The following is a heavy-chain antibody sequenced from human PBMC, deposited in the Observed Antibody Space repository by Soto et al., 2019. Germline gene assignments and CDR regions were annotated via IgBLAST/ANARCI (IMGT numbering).Heavy chain of an antibody. J-gene: IGHJ4*02. D-gene: IGHD2-21*02. CDR3: AKEAAPFIVVVPATFAH. Sequence: GGSLRLACAASGFTFSSYGMHWVRQAPGKGQERVAVISYDGSNKYYAEYVKGRFTISRDNSKNKLYLQMNSLRAEDTAVYYCAKEAAPFIVVVPATFAHWVQGTLVTV. CDR2: ISYDGSNK. CDR1: GFTFSSYG. V-gene: IGHV3-30*18.